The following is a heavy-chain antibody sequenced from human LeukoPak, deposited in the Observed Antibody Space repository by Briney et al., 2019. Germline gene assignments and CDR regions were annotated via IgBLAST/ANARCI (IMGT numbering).Heavy chain of an antibody. D-gene: IGHD6-19*01. Sequence: PGGSLRLSCAASGFTFSSCWMSWVRQAPGKGLEWVANIKEDGSEKYYVDSVKGRFTISRDNAKNSLYLQMNSLRAEDTAVYYCARDVAVADQNDYWGQGTLVTVSS. CDR2: IKEDGSEK. V-gene: IGHV3-7*01. J-gene: IGHJ4*02. CDR1: GFTFSSCW. CDR3: ARDVAVADQNDY.